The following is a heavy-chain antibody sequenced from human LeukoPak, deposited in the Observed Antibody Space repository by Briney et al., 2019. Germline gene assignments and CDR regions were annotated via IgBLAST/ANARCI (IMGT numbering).Heavy chain of an antibody. J-gene: IGHJ6*02. D-gene: IGHD1-26*01. CDR2: IHYSGST. Sequence: SETLSLTCTVSGASISSFYWSWIRQPPGKGLEWIGYIHYSGSTNYNPSLKSRVTMSVDTSKNQFSLKLTSVTAADTAVYYCARYTRGRNGMDVWGQGTTATVSS. CDR3: ARYTRGRNGMDV. V-gene: IGHV4-59*01. CDR1: GASISSFY.